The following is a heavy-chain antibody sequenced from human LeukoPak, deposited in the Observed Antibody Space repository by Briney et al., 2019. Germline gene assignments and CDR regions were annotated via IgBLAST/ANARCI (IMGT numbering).Heavy chain of an antibody. CDR1: GYTFTSYD. CDR2: MNPNSGNT. CDR3: ARVVSSGWGDYYYYMDV. V-gene: IGHV1-8*01. J-gene: IGHJ6*03. D-gene: IGHD6-19*01. Sequence: ASVKASCKASGYTFTSYDINWVRQATGQGLEWMGWMNPNSGNTGYAQKFQGRVTMTRNTSISTAYMELSSLRSEDTAVYYCARVVSSGWGDYYYYMDVWGKGTTVTVSS.